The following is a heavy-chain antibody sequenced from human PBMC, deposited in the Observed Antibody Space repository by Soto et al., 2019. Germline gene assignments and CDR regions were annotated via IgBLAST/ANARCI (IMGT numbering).Heavy chain of an antibody. D-gene: IGHD3-3*02. CDR3: ARFSRTNWFDP. V-gene: IGHV4-34*01. CDR2: INHSGST. Sequence: QVQLQQWGAGLLKPSETLSLTCAVYGGSFSGYYWSWIRQPPGKGLEWIGEINHSGSTNYNPSLKSRVTISVDTSKNQFSLKLSSVTAADTAVYYCARFSRTNWFDPWGQGTLVTVSS. J-gene: IGHJ5*02. CDR1: GGSFSGYY.